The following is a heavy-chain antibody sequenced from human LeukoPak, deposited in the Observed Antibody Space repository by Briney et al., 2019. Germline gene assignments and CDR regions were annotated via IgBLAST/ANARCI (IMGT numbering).Heavy chain of an antibody. Sequence: ASVKVSCKASGYTFTSYGISWVRQAPGQGLEGMGWISAYNGNTNYAQKLQGRVAMTTDTSTSTAYMELRSLRSDDTAVYYCARKANYYYYMDVWGKGTTVTVSS. CDR1: GYTFTSYG. CDR3: ARKANYYYYMDV. J-gene: IGHJ6*03. CDR2: ISAYNGNT. V-gene: IGHV1-18*01.